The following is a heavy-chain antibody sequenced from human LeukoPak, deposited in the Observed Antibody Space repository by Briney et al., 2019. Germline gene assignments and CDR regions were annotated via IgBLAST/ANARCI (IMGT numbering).Heavy chain of an antibody. CDR3: ASGTTGTFDY. Sequence: SETLSLTCAVYGGPFSGYYWSWIRQPPGKGLEWIGEINHSGSTNYNPSLKSRVTISVDTSKNQFSLKLSSVTAADTAVYYCASGTTGTFDYWGQGTLVTVSS. V-gene: IGHV4-34*01. CDR1: GGPFSGYY. D-gene: IGHD1-1*01. CDR2: INHSGST. J-gene: IGHJ4*02.